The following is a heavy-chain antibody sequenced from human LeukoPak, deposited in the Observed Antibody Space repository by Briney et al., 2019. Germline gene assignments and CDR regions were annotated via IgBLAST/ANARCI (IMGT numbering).Heavy chain of an antibody. Sequence: GGSLRLSCAASGFAFSNYAMTWVRQAPGKRLEWVSSISSRGDDSYYADSVKGRFTISRDNSKSTLYLQMTSLRAEDSAFFYCTKRTDSTGSRASAFDVWGQGTVVTVSS. J-gene: IGHJ3*01. D-gene: IGHD2/OR15-2a*01. CDR3: TKRTDSTGSRASAFDV. V-gene: IGHV3-23*01. CDR1: GFAFSNYA. CDR2: ISSRGDDS.